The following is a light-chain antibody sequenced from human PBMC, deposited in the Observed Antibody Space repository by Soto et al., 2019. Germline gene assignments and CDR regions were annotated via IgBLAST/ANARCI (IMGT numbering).Light chain of an antibody. J-gene: IGKJ2*01. V-gene: IGKV2D-29*01. CDR3: MQRLQFPPYT. CDR2: EVY. CDR1: QSLLQSDGKTY. Sequence: DIVMTQTPLSLSVTPGQPASISCKSSQSLLQSDGKTYLYWYLQKPGQPPQLLIYEVYNRFSGVPERFSRSGSWTDLTLQISPLEAGDVGVYYYMQRLQFPPYTFGQGTKLEIK.